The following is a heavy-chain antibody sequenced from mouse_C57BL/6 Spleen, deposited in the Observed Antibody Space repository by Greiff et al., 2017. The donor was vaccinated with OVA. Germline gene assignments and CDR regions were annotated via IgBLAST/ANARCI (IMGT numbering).Heavy chain of an antibody. CDR2: INYDGSST. J-gene: IGHJ2*01. V-gene: IGHV5-16*01. CDR3: ARVFWVYFDY. Sequence: EVKLMESEGGLVQPGSSMKLSCTASGFTFSDYYMAWVRQVPEKGLEWVANINYDGSSTYYLDSLKSRFIISRDNAKNILYLQMSSLKSEDTATYYCARVFWVYFDYWGQGTTLTVSS. D-gene: IGHD4-1*01. CDR1: GFTFSDYY.